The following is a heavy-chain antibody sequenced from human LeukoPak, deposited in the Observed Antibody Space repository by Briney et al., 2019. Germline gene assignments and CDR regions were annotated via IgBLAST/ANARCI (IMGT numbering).Heavy chain of an antibody. CDR3: ASDIVVVTAFHGFDL. J-gene: IGHJ3*01. V-gene: IGHV3-53*01. D-gene: IGHD2-21*02. Sequence: GGSLTLSCAASGFTVTTNYMHWVRQAPGKGLEWVSVIYSGGATYYADSVKGRFTISRDDSKNTLYLEMNSLRTEDSAVYYCASDIVVVTAFHGFDLWGQGTVVTVSS. CDR2: IYSGGAT. CDR1: GFTVTTNY.